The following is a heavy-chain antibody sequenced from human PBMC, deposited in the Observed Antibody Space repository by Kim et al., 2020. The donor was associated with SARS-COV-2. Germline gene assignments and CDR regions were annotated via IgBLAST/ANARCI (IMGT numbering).Heavy chain of an antibody. CDR1: GGSISSVRYY. CDR2: TTNSGRT. D-gene: IGHD6-13*01. Sequence: SETLSLTCTVSGGSISSVRYYCIGIRQHAGKGLEWIGRTTNSGRTNYNPSLNSRVTISVDTSKNQFSLKLSSVTAADTAVYYCARDVPRGIAAAAFFYGMDVWGQGNTVTVSS. J-gene: IGHJ6*02. V-gene: IGHV4-61*02. CDR3: ARDVPRGIAAAAFFYGMDV.